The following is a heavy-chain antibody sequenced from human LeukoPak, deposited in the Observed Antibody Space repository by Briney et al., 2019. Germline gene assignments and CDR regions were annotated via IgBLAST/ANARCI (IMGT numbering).Heavy chain of an antibody. CDR2: MKPNSGNT. D-gene: IGHD2-2*01. CDR3: ARVGSTSSESDY. Sequence: ASVKVSCKASGYTFTSYDINWVRQATGQGLEWMGWMKPNSGNTGYAQKFQGRVTMTRNTSISTAYMELSSLRSEDTAVYYCARVGSTSSESDYWGQGTLVTVSS. V-gene: IGHV1-8*01. CDR1: GYTFTSYD. J-gene: IGHJ4*02.